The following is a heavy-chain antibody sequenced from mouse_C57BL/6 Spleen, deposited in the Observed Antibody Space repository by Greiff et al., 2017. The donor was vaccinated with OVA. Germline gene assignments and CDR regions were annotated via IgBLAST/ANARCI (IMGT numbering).Heavy chain of an antibody. D-gene: IGHD1-1*01. CDR3: AREGSSYWYCDV. CDR1: GFTFSDYY. V-gene: IGHV5-16*01. Sequence: EVQVVESEGGLVQPGSSMKLSCTASGFTFSDYYMAWVRQVPEKGLEWVANINYDGSSTYYLDSLKSRFIISRDNAKNILYLQMSSLKSEDTATYYCAREGSSYWYCDVWGTGTTVTVSS. CDR2: INYDGSST. J-gene: IGHJ1*03.